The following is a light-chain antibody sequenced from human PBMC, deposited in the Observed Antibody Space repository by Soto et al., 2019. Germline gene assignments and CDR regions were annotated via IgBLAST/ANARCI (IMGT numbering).Light chain of an antibody. V-gene: IGKV1-5*03. CDR1: QSISSW. J-gene: IGKJ1*01. CDR3: QQYKDNWT. CDR2: KAS. Sequence: DIQMTQSPSTLSASVGDRVTITCRASQSISSWLAWYQQKPGTAPNLLIYKASTLQSGVPSRFSGSGSGTEFPLTISSLQPDDSATYYCQQYKDNWTFGQGTKVEIK.